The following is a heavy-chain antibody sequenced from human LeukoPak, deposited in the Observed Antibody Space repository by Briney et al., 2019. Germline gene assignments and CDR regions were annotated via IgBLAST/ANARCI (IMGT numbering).Heavy chain of an antibody. CDR1: GYTFTGYY. J-gene: IGHJ4*02. CDR3: ARDVGAFLVGAKYSFDY. V-gene: IGHV1-2*02. D-gene: IGHD1-26*01. CDR2: INPNSGGT. Sequence: GASVKVSCKASGYTFTGYYMHWVRQAPGQGLEWMGWINPNSGGTNYAQKFQGRVTMTRDTSISTAYMELSRLRSDDTAVYYCARDVGAFLVGAKYSFDYWGQGTLVTVSS.